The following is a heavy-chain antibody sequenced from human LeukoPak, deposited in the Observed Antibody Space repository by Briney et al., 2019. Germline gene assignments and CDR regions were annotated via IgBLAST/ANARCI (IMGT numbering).Heavy chain of an antibody. Sequence: SVKVSCKSSGGTFTNYALSWVRQAPGQGLEWMGRIVPTLSIANYAQKFQGRITISADKSTSTVYLELGSLRSEDTAVYYCARVDSSSWPYYFDYWGQGTLVTVSS. CDR1: GGTFTNYA. CDR3: ARVDSSSWPYYFDY. V-gene: IGHV1-69*04. CDR2: IVPTLSIA. D-gene: IGHD6-13*01. J-gene: IGHJ4*02.